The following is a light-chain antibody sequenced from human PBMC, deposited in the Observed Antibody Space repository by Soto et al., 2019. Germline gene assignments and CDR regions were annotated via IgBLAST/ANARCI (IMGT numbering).Light chain of an antibody. CDR1: SSNIGSNT. Sequence: QSVLTQPPSASGTPGPRGTISCSGSSSNIGSNTVNWYQQLPGTAPKLLIYSNNQRPSGVPDRFSGSKSGTSASLAISGLQSEDEAAYYCAACDDSLNSLGVFGGGTTPTVL. CDR3: AACDDSLNSLGV. J-gene: IGLJ3*02. V-gene: IGLV1-44*01. CDR2: SNN.